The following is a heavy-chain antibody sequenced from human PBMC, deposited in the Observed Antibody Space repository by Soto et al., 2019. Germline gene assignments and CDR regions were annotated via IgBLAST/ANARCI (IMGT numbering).Heavy chain of an antibody. V-gene: IGHV3-30*18. CDR3: AKGSSAVFYYYYYGMDV. J-gene: IGHJ6*02. CDR1: GFPFSSYG. CDR2: ISYDGSNK. Sequence: PGGSLRLSCAASGFPFSSYGLQRVRPAPGKGLEWVAVISYDGSNKYYADSVKGRFTISRDNSKNTLYLQMNSLRAEDTAVYYCAKGSSAVFYYYYYGMDVWGQGTTVTVSS.